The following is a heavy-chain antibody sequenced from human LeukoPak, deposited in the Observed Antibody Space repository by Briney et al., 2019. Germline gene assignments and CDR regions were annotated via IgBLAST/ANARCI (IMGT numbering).Heavy chain of an antibody. D-gene: IGHD3-22*01. CDR2: IKQDGSEK. V-gene: IGHV3-7*01. Sequence: GGSLRLSCVASGFTFSSYWMSWIRQAPGKGLEWVAKIKQDGSEKYYVDSVKGRFTISRDNAKNSLYLQMNSLRDEDTAVYYCAREHAYYYDSSGTALTAEIKYYSDYWGRGTLVTVSS. CDR3: AREHAYYYDSSGTALTAEIKYYSDY. J-gene: IGHJ4*02. CDR1: GFTFSSYW.